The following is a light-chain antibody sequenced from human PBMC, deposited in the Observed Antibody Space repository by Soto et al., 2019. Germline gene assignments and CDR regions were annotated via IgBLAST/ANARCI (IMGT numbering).Light chain of an antibody. V-gene: IGLV2-23*01. CDR3: CSYAGSSTS. J-gene: IGLJ3*02. Sequence: QSVLTQPASVSGSPGQSITISCTGTSSDVGSYNLVSWYQQHPGKAPKLMIYEGSKRPSGVSNRFSGSKSGNTASLTISGLQAEDEADYYCCSYAGSSTSFGGGTK. CDR2: EGS. CDR1: SSDVGSYNL.